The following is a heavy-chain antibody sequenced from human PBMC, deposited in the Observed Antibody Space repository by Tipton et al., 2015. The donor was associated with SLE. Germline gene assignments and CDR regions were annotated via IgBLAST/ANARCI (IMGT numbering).Heavy chain of an antibody. J-gene: IGHJ5*02. D-gene: IGHD3-16*01. CDR3: TRGRPAHGGWFDP. CDR1: GFTFDDYG. Sequence: LRLSCAASGFTFDDYGMGWVRQVPGKRLEWVGEINHTGNTNYSPSLKSRVTISVDTSKNQFSLNLSSLTAADTAVYYCTRGRPAHGGWFDPWARGTVVTVSS. V-gene: IGHV4-34*01. CDR2: INHTGNT.